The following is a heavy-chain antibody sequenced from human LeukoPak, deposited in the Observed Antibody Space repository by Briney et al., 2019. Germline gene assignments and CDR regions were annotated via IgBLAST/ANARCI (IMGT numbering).Heavy chain of an antibody. Sequence: GGSLRLSCAASGFTFSNYLMHWVRQAPGKGLEWVAIISYDGGNKYYADSVKGRFTISRDNSKSTLYLQMNSLRAEDTAVYYCATGLRQTYYDFWSGYYTGENYYYYGMDVWGQGTTVTVSS. J-gene: IGHJ6*02. CDR2: ISYDGGNK. CDR1: GFTFSNYL. V-gene: IGHV3-30*03. CDR3: ATGLRQTYYDFWSGYYTGENYYYYGMDV. D-gene: IGHD3-3*01.